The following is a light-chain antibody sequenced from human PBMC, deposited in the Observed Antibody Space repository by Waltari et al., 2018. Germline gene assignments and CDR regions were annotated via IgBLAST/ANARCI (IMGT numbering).Light chain of an antibody. V-gene: IGLV7-46*01. CDR3: WVYYSGGWV. CDR1: TGAVTSCHY. J-gene: IGLJ2*01. Sequence: QAVVTQEPSLTVSPGATVTLTCTSSTGAVTSCHYPHWFQQKPGQAPKTLIYDTSNKLVSTRARFSDSRAGGNAALTLAGAEPEDEAEYYCWVYYSGGWVFGGGTRLTVL. CDR2: DTS.